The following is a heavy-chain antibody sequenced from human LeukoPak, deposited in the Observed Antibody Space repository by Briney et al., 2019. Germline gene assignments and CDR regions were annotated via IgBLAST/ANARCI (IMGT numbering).Heavy chain of an antibody. D-gene: IGHD7-27*01. CDR3: ARDRTGDLGAFDI. Sequence: GGSLRLSCAASGFTFSSYSMNWVRQAPGKGLEWVSSISSSSSYIYYADSVKGRFTISRDNAKNSLYLQMNSLRAKDTAVYYCARDRTGDLGAFDIWGQGTMVTVSS. V-gene: IGHV3-21*01. J-gene: IGHJ3*02. CDR2: ISSSSSYI. CDR1: GFTFSSYS.